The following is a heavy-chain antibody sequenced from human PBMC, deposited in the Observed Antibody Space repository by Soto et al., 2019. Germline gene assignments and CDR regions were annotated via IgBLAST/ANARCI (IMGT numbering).Heavy chain of an antibody. V-gene: IGHV3-48*01. CDR1: GFTFSSYS. CDR2: ISCSGSPT. J-gene: IGHJ2*01. D-gene: IGHD3-22*01. Sequence: PGGSLRLSCAASGFTFSSYSMNWVRQAPGKGLEWVSYISCSGSPTYYADSVKGRFTISRDNAKNTLYLQMNSLRAEDTAVYYCAKVHHYYDSSGYYFDRDWYFDLWGRGTLVTVSS. CDR3: AKVHHYYDSSGYYFDRDWYFDL.